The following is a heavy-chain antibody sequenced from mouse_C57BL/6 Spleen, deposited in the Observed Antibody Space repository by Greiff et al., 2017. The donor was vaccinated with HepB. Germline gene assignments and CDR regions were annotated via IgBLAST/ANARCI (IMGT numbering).Heavy chain of an antibody. Sequence: EVQLQESGEGLVKPGGSLKLSCAASGFTFSSYAMSWVRQTPEKRLEWVAYISSGGDYIYYADTVKGRFTISRDNARNTLYLQMSSLKSEDTAMYYCTREGLYGSSSYYAMDYWGQGTSVTVSS. J-gene: IGHJ4*01. CDR1: GFTFSSYA. D-gene: IGHD1-1*01. V-gene: IGHV5-9-1*02. CDR3: TREGLYGSSSYYAMDY. CDR2: ISSGGDYI.